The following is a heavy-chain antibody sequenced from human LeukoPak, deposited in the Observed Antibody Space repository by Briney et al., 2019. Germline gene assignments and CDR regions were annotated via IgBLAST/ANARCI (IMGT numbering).Heavy chain of an antibody. CDR1: GYTLTSYG. CDR2: ISAYNGNT. Sequence: ASVKVSCKASGYTLTSYGISWVRQAPGQGLEWMGWISAYNGNTNYAQKLQGRVTMTTDTSTSTAYMELRSLRSDDTAVYYCARDTQLRYFDWLSPEFDYWGQGTLVTVSS. CDR3: ARDTQLRYFDWLSPEFDY. D-gene: IGHD3-9*01. J-gene: IGHJ4*02. V-gene: IGHV1-18*01.